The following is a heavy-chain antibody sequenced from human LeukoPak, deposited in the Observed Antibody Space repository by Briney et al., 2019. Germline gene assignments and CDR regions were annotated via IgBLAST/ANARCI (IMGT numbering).Heavy chain of an antibody. Sequence: PSQTLSLTCTVSGGSISSASYYWSWIRQPAGKGLEWIGRIYISGSTNYNPSLKSRVTISVDTSKNQFSLKLSSVTAADTAVYYCAREREGPYGYLDYWGQGTLVTVTS. J-gene: IGHJ4*02. D-gene: IGHD4-17*01. CDR1: GGSISSASYY. V-gene: IGHV4-61*02. CDR2: IYISGST. CDR3: AREREGPYGYLDY.